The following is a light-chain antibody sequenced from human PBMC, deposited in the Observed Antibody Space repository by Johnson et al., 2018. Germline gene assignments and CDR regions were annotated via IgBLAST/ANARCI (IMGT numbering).Light chain of an antibody. CDR3: GTWDSSLSAGNV. V-gene: IGLV1-51*02. Sequence: QSVLTQPPSVSAAPGQKVTISCSGSSSNIGNNYVSWYQQLPGTAPKLLIYENNKRPSGIPDRFSRSKSGTSATLGITGLQTGYEADYYCGTWDSSLSAGNVFGTGTKVTVL. CDR1: SSNIGNNY. J-gene: IGLJ1*01. CDR2: ENN.